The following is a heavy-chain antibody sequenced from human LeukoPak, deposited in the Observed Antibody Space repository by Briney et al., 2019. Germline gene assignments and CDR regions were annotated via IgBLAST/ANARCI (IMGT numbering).Heavy chain of an antibody. Sequence: ASVKVSCKASGYTFTGHSMHWVRQAPGQGLEWMGWINPNSGGTNYAQKFQGRVTMTRDTSISTAYMELSRLRSDDTAVYYCARDRVVVVPAANNYYYYYMDVWGKGTTVTVSS. CDR3: ARDRVVVVPAANNYYYYYMDV. CDR2: INPNSGGT. V-gene: IGHV1-2*02. D-gene: IGHD2-2*01. CDR1: GYTFTGHS. J-gene: IGHJ6*03.